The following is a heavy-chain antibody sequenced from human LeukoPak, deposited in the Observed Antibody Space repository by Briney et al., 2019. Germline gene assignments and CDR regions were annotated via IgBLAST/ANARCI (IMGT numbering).Heavy chain of an antibody. D-gene: IGHD4-11*01. CDR1: GFTFSSYA. V-gene: IGHV3-30*04. Sequence: PGGSLRLSCAASGFTFSSYAMHWVRQAPGKGLEWVAVISYDGSNKYYADSMKGRFTISRDNSKNSLYLQMNSLRAEDTAVYYCANPPTVTSFDSWGQGTLVTVSS. CDR2: ISYDGSNK. CDR3: ANPPTVTSFDS. J-gene: IGHJ4*02.